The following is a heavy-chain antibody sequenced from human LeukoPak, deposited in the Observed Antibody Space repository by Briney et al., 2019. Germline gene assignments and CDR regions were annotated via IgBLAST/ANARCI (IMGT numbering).Heavy chain of an antibody. J-gene: IGHJ4*02. CDR2: IYYSGST. CDR1: GDSISSGFYY. Sequence: SETLSLTCTVSGDSISSGFYYWGWIRQPPGKGLEWIETIYYSGSTYYNPSLKSRVAISVDTSKNQFSLKLSSVTAADTAVYYCARGPTDVYDYVWGSYNNYYFDYWGQGTLVTVSS. V-gene: IGHV4-39*01. CDR3: ARGPTDVYDYVWGSYNNYYFDY. D-gene: IGHD3-16*01.